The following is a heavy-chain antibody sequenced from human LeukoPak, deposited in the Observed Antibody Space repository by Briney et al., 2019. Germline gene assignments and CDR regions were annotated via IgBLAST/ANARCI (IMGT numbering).Heavy chain of an antibody. Sequence: SETLSLTCTVSGGSITSYYWSWIRQPAGRGLEWIGRIYTSGSTNYNPSLKSRVTMSVDTSKNQFSLKLSSVTAADTAVYYCARARGQRTSPYYYFYYMDVWGKGTTVTVSS. CDR1: GGSITSYY. CDR3: ARARGQRTSPYYYFYYMDV. V-gene: IGHV4-4*07. J-gene: IGHJ6*03. CDR2: IYTSGST. D-gene: IGHD1-1*01.